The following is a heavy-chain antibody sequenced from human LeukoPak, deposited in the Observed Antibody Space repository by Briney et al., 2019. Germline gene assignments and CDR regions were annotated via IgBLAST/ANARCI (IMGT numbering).Heavy chain of an antibody. CDR3: ARGYYCDSCGHFLSHAFDI. CDR2: MNPNSGNT. Sequence: ASVKVSCKASGYTFTSYDINWVRQATGQGLEWMGWMNPNSGNTGYAQKFQGRVTMTRNTSISTAYMELSSLRSEDTAVYYCARGYYCDSCGHFLSHAFDIWGQGTMVTVSS. V-gene: IGHV1-8*01. J-gene: IGHJ3*02. CDR1: GYTFTSYD. D-gene: IGHD3-22*01.